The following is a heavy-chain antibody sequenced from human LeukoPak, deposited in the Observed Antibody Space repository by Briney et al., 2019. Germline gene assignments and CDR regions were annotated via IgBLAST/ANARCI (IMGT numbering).Heavy chain of an antibody. CDR2: IIPILGIA. D-gene: IGHD3-10*01. CDR3: ARGSGSYYDQSNWFDP. Sequence: ASVKASCKASGGTFSSYAISWVRQAPGQGLEWMGRIIPILGIANYAQKFQGRVTITADKSTSTAYMELSSLRSEDTAVYYCARGSGSYYDQSNWFDPWGQGTLVTVSS. V-gene: IGHV1-69*04. CDR1: GGTFSSYA. J-gene: IGHJ5*02.